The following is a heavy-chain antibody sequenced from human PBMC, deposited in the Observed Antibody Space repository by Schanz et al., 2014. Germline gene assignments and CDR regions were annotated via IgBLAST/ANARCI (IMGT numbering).Heavy chain of an antibody. D-gene: IGHD6-13*01. CDR3: ARDGVDAAAGGNY. CDR1: GYTFISYG. V-gene: IGHV1-18*01. J-gene: IGHJ4*02. Sequence: QVQLVQSGAEVKKPGASVKVSCKASGYTFISYGIKWVRQAPGQGLEWMGWISTFRNEDTNYAQKFQGRLTMTRDTSTSTVYMELSSLRSEDTAVYYCARDGVDAAAGGNYWGQGTLVTVSS. CDR2: ISTFRNEDT.